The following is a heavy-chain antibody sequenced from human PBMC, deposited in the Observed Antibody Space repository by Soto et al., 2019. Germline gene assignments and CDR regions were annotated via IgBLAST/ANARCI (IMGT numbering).Heavy chain of an antibody. CDR1: GGTFSSYA. D-gene: IGHD3-16*02. CDR3: ALRSSIDDY. CDR2: IIPLFGKT. Sequence: QVQLVQSGAEVREPESSVKVSCKASGGTFSSYAFDWVRQAPGQGLSWMGGIIPLFGKTNYAQKFQDRITITADESTKTAYMERSSLRSEDTAVYYCALRSSIDDYWGQVTLVTVSS. V-gene: IGHV1-69*12. J-gene: IGHJ4*02.